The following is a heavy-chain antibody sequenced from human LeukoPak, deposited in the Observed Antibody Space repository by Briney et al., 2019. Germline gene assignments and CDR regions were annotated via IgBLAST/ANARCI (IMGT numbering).Heavy chain of an antibody. V-gene: IGHV3-33*01. CDR3: AILPRGIAAAGKTGED. Sequence: PGRSLRLSCAASGFTFSSYGMHWVRQAPGKGLEWVAVIWYDGSNKYYADSVKGRFTISRDNSKNTLYLQMNSLRAEDTAVYYCAILPRGIAAAGKTGEDWGQGTLVTVSS. CDR2: IWYDGSNK. CDR1: GFTFSSYG. D-gene: IGHD6-13*01. J-gene: IGHJ4*02.